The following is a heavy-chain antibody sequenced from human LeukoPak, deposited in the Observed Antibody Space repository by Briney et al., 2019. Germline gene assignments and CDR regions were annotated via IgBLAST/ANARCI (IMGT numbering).Heavy chain of an antibody. D-gene: IGHD3-16*02. CDR3: ASGYDYVWGSYRYTFWDY. V-gene: IGHV4-34*01. CDR1: GGSFSGYY. Sequence: SETLSLTCAVYGGSFSGYYWSWIRQPPGKGLEWIGEINHSGSTNYNPSLKSRVTISVDTSKNQFSLKLSSVTAADTAVYYCASGYDYVWGSYRYTFWDYWGQGTLVTVSS. CDR2: INHSGST. J-gene: IGHJ4*02.